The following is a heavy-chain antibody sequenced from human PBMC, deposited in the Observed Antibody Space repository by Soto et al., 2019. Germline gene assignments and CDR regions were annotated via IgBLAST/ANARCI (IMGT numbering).Heavy chain of an antibody. J-gene: IGHJ4*02. V-gene: IGHV3-9*01. CDR2: LDWNSGGI. Sequence: EVPLVESGGGLVQPGRSLRLSCIASGFIFDDYAMHWVRQAPGKGLEWVSGLDWNSGGIDYADSVKGRFTISRDNAKNSLYLQMNSLKTEDTALYYCAKLRYNGGTGYFDYWGQGTLVTVSS. D-gene: IGHD5-12*01. CDR1: GFIFDDYA. CDR3: AKLRYNGGTGYFDY.